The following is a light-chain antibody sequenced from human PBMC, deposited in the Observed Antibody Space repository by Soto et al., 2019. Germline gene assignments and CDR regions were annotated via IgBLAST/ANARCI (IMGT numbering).Light chain of an antibody. CDR2: KAS. V-gene: IGKV1-5*03. Sequence: DVQMTQSPSTLSASVGDRVTITCRASQSIDIWLAWYQQKPGKAPNLLIYKASTLETGVPSRFTGSGSGTEFTLTISSLQPDDFATYYCQQYYTFSTFGQGTKVEMK. J-gene: IGKJ1*01. CDR3: QQYYTFST. CDR1: QSIDIW.